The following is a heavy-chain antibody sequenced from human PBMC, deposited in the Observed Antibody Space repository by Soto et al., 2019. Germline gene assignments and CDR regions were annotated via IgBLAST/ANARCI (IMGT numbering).Heavy chain of an antibody. V-gene: IGHV3-33*01. Sequence: QVQLVESGGGVVQPGRSLRLSCAASGFTFSSYGMHWVRQAPGKGLGRVAVIWYDGSNKYYADSVKGRFTISRDNSNNTLYLQMNSRRAEETAVYYCAREGSGRPWGYWGQGTLVTVSS. CDR1: GFTFSSYG. CDR3: AREGSGRPWGY. CDR2: IWYDGSNK. J-gene: IGHJ4*02. D-gene: IGHD2-15*01.